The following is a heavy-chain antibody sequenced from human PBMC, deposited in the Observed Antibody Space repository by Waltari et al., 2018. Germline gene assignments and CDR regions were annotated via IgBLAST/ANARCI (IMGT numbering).Heavy chain of an antibody. CDR3: SRVASYWYFDL. CDR1: GSSFSGPA. Sequence: EVQLVESGGALVQPGGSLTLSCVGSGSSFSGPAIHWVRQAPGAGLEWVGHIRNKANNYATEIAASVRGRFTISRDDSKNTVFLQMDRVTVEDTAVYFCSRVASYWYFDLWGRDTLVTVSS. CDR2: IRNKANNYAT. V-gene: IGHV3-73*01. J-gene: IGHJ2*01.